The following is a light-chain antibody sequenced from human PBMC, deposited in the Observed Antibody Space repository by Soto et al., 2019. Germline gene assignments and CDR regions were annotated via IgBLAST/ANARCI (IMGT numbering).Light chain of an antibody. V-gene: IGLV2-14*01. CDR2: DVS. CDR3: SSYTSSSNVV. J-gene: IGLJ2*01. CDR1: SSDVGGYNY. Sequence: QSVLTQPASVSGSPGQSITISCTGTSSDVGGYNYVPWYQQHPGKAPKLMIYDVSNRPSGVSNRFSGSKSGNTASLTISGLQAEDEADYYCSSYTSSSNVVFGGGTKLTVL.